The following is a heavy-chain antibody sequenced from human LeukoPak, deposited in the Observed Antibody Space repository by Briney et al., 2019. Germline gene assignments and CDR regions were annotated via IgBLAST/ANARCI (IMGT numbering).Heavy chain of an antibody. D-gene: IGHD3-3*01. J-gene: IGHJ4*02. CDR1: GGSISSSSYY. CDR2: IYYSGST. CDR3: ARAYDFWSGYHFTYDY. V-gene: IGHV4-39*01. Sequence: TSSETLSLTCTVSGGSISSSSYYWGWIRQPPGKGLEWIGSIYYSGSTYYNPSLKSRFTISVDTSKNQFSLKLSSVTAADTALYYCARAYDFWSGYHFTYDYWGQGTLVTVSS.